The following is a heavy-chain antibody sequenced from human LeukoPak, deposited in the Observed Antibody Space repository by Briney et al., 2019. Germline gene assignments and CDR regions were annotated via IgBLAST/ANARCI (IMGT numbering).Heavy chain of an antibody. CDR1: GFTFSGTA. CDR2: IGGDGNT. J-gene: IGHJ4*02. CDR3: AKDDAITIFGVVIPLPFDY. D-gene: IGHD3-3*01. Sequence: PGGSLRLSCAASGFTFSGTAMAWVRQAPGQGLEWVSGIGGDGNTHYADSVRGRFTISRDISKNTVSLQMSSLRAEDTAVYYCAKDDAITIFGVVIPLPFDYWGQGTLVTVSS. V-gene: IGHV3-23*01.